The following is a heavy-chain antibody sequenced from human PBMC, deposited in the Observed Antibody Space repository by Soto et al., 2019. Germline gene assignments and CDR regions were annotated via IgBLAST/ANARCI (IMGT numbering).Heavy chain of an antibody. D-gene: IGHD2-15*01. CDR2: IYYSGST. Sequence: PSETLSLTCTVSGGSVSSSSYFWGWIRQPPGKGLEWIGSIYYSGSTNYNPSLKSRVTISLDTSKTQLSLKLNSVTAADTAVYYCARAIRYCSSGTCYSGGWFDPWGQGTLVTVS. CDR3: ARAIRYCSSGTCYSGGWFDP. V-gene: IGHV4-39*01. J-gene: IGHJ5*02. CDR1: GGSVSSSSYF.